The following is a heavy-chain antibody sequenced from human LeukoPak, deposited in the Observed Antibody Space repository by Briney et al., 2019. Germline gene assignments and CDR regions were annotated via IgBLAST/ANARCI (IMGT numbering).Heavy chain of an antibody. CDR1: GISFSSYG. CDR3: ARGIYGTGNYYTVYGMDV. J-gene: IGHJ6*02. D-gene: IGHD3-3*01. V-gene: IGHV3-33*01. Sequence: GGSLRLSCTASGISFSSYGMHWVRQAPGKGLEWVAVIWSDGDTKYYADSVKGRFAISSDIPNNTLYLQMNSLRAEDTAIYYCARGIYGTGNYYTVYGMDVWGQGTTVTVSS. CDR2: IWSDGDTK.